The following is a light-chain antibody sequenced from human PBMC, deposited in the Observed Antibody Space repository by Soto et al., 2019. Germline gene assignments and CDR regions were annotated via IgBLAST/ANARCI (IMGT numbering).Light chain of an antibody. Sequence: AIQMTQSPSSLSASVGDKFTITCLASQGIGNDLGWYQQKPGKAPKLLIFGASSLQSGVPSRFSGSGSGTDFTLTISSLQPEDFATYYCQQYESLPLTFGQGTRLEIK. CDR1: QGIGND. CDR2: GAS. V-gene: IGKV1-6*01. CDR3: QQYESLPLT. J-gene: IGKJ5*01.